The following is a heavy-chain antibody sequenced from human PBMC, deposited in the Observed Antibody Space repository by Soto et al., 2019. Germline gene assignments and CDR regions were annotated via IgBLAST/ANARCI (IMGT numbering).Heavy chain of an antibody. CDR2: ISAFNGDT. V-gene: IGHV1-18*01. D-gene: IGHD6-19*01. Sequence: ASVKVSCKASGYTFTGYGISWVRQAPGQGLEWMGWISAFNGDTNYAQKFQGRVTMTTDTSTSTAYVELRSLSSDDTAVYFCARGRVYSSRYTYYYYGMDVWGQGTTVTVSS. J-gene: IGHJ6*02. CDR3: ARGRVYSSRYTYYYYGMDV. CDR1: GYTFTGYG.